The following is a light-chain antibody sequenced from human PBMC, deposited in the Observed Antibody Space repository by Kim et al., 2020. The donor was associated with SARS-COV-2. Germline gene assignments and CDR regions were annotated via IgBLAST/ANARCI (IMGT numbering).Light chain of an antibody. CDR2: KDS. J-gene: IGLJ3*02. Sequence: VSPGQTARITCSGDALPKQYAYWYQQKPAQAPVLLIYKDSERPSGIPERFSGSSSGTTVTLTISGVQAEDEADYYCQSADSSGTWVFGGGTQLTVL. CDR3: QSADSSGTWV. CDR1: ALPKQY. V-gene: IGLV3-25*03.